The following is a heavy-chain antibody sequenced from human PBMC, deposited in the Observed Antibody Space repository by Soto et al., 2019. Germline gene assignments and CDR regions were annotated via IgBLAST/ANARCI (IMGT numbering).Heavy chain of an antibody. Sequence: GGSLRLSCAASGFTFSNAWMSWVRQAPGKGLEWVGRIKSKTDGGTTDYAAPVKGRFTISRDDSKNTLYLQMNSLKTEDTAVYYCTTHLLRYFDWPRGFFDYWGQGTLVTVSS. D-gene: IGHD3-9*01. J-gene: IGHJ4*02. CDR1: GFTFSNAW. V-gene: IGHV3-15*01. CDR3: TTHLLRYFDWPRGFFDY. CDR2: IKSKTDGGTT.